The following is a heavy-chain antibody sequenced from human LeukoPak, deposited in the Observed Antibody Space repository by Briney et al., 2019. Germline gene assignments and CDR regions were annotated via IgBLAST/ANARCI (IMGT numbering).Heavy chain of an antibody. V-gene: IGHV1-18*01. D-gene: IGHD1-1*01. CDR2: ISVNSGNT. CDR1: GYTFTSYA. J-gene: IGHJ6*02. Sequence: ASVKVSCKASGYTFTSYAISWVRQAPGQGLEWMGWISVNSGNTNYAQKFQARVTMTTDTSTSTAYMELRILRSGDTAVYYCARETRSWNGYNYSYYGMDVWGQGTMVTVSS. CDR3: ARETRSWNGYNYSYYGMDV.